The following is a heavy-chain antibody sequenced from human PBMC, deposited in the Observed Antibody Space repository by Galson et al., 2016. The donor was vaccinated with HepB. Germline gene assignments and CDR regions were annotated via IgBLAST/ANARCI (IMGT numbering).Heavy chain of an antibody. CDR1: GFTISSYW. J-gene: IGHJ4*02. V-gene: IGHV3-53*01. Sequence: SLRLSCAASGFTISSYWMTWVRQAPGKGLEWVSIIYSGGRIQYADSVKGRFTVSRDTSRSLMFLQMNSLGAEDTAMYFGARGYTSGVPFWWGQGTPVTVSS. CDR2: IYSGGRI. D-gene: IGHD2-8*01. CDR3: ARGYTSGVPFW.